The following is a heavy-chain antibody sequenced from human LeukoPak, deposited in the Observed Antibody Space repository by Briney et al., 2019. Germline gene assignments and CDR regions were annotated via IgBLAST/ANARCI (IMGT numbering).Heavy chain of an antibody. CDR2: ISYSGNT. CDR3: ARRSLIAAEDY. CDR1: GDSIRPYY. V-gene: IGHV4-59*08. Sequence: PSETLSLTCTVSGDSIRPYYWNWIRQSPGKGLEWLGYISYSGNTNYHPSVKSRVTISLDTSKNHFSLRLNSVTAAGTAVYYCARRSLIAAEDYWGQGTLVTVSS. J-gene: IGHJ4*02. D-gene: IGHD6-6*01.